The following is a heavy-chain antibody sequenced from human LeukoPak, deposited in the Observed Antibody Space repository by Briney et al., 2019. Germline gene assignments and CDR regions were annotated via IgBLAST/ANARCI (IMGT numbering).Heavy chain of an antibody. Sequence: SETLSLTCTVSGGSISSGGYYWSWIRQHPGKGLEWIGSIYYSGSTYYNSSLKSRVTISVDTSKNQFSLKLSSVTAADTAVYYCARYDFWSGWGAFDIWGQGTMVTVSS. CDR3: ARYDFWSGWGAFDI. V-gene: IGHV4-39*07. D-gene: IGHD3-3*01. J-gene: IGHJ3*02. CDR1: GGSISSGGYY. CDR2: IYYSGST.